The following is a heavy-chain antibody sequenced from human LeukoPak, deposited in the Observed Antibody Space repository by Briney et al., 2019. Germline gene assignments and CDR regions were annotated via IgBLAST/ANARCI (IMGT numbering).Heavy chain of an antibody. V-gene: IGHV3-23*01. D-gene: IGHD3-10*01. CDR1: GFTFSSYA. Sequence: GGSLRLSCAASGFTFSSYAMRWVRQAPGKGLEWVSGINGSGGRTYYADSVKGRFTISRDNSKNTLYLQMNSLRADDTAVYYCTKEGLPSGSSWSAWFDPWGQGTLVTVSS. J-gene: IGHJ5*02. CDR3: TKEGLPSGSSWSAWFDP. CDR2: INGSGGRT.